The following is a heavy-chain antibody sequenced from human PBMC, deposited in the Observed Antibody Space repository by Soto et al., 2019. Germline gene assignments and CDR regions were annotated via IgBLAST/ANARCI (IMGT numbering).Heavy chain of an antibody. CDR2: INSDGSST. CDR3: AKGVPAATRYFQH. CDR1: GFSFSSYW. Sequence: VQLVESGGGLVQPGGSLRLSCAASGFSFSSYWMHWVRHAPGKGLVWVSRINSDGSSTTYADSVKGRFTISRDNAKNTLYLQMNSLTPDDTAVYYCAKGVPAATRYFQHWGQGTLVTVSS. D-gene: IGHD2-2*01. V-gene: IGHV3-74*01. J-gene: IGHJ1*01.